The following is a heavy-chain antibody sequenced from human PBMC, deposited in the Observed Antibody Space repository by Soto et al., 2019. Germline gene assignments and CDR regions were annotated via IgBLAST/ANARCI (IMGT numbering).Heavy chain of an antibody. J-gene: IGHJ4*02. V-gene: IGHV3-21*01. CDR3: VNAISSTTSDHY. D-gene: IGHD2-8*01. CDR1: GFTFSSYT. CDR2: IISSSGYI. Sequence: GGSLRLSCAASGFTFSSYTMNWVRQAPGKGLEWVSSIISSSGYIYYADSVKGRFTISRDNAQNSLYLQMDSLRAEDTAVYYCVNAISSTTSDHYFGQGTLVTVPQ.